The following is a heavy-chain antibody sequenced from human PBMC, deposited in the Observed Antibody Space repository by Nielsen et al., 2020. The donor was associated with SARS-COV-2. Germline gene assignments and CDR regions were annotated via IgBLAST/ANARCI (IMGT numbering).Heavy chain of an antibody. Sequence: GESLKISCAASGFSFSTYAMHWVRQAPGKGLEWVAVMSYDGIIQYYADSVKGRFTISRDNSKDTLYLQMNNLKGEDTALYYCARGRSGGFRTGGFGMDVWGQGTTVTVSS. CDR1: GFSFSTYA. CDR3: ARGRSGGFRTGGFGMDV. CDR2: MSYDGIIQ. D-gene: IGHD4-23*01. V-gene: IGHV3-30-3*01. J-gene: IGHJ6*02.